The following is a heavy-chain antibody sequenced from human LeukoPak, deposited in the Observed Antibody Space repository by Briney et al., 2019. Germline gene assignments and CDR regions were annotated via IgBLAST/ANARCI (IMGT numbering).Heavy chain of an antibody. D-gene: IGHD6-19*01. V-gene: IGHV1-18*01. J-gene: IGHJ5*02. CDR2: ISAYNGNT. Sequence: ASVKVSCKASGYTFTSYGTSWVRQAPGQGLEWMGWISAYNGNTNYAQKLQGRVTMTTDTSTSTAYMELRSLRSDDTAVYYCARERGSRAVAGTGWFDPWGQGTLVTVSS. CDR1: GYTFTSYG. CDR3: ARERGSRAVAGTGWFDP.